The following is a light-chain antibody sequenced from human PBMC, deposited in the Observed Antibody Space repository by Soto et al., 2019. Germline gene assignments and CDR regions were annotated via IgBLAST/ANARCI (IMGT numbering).Light chain of an antibody. V-gene: IGLV1-44*01. Sequence: QSVLTQPPSASGTPGQRVTISCSGSSSNIGSNTVNWYQQLPGTAPKLLIYTNSERPSGVPDRFSASKSGTSASLAISGLHSEDEADYYCAAWDDSLNGWVFGGGPKLTVL. J-gene: IGLJ3*02. CDR1: SSNIGSNT. CDR3: AAWDDSLNGWV. CDR2: TNS.